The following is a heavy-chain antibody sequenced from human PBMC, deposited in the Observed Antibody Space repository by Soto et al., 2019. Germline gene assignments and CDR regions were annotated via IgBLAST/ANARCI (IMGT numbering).Heavy chain of an antibody. D-gene: IGHD2-15*01. Sequence: EVHLVESGGGLVKPGGSLRLSCAVSGFTFSSCTMNWVRQAPGKGLEWVSSISPSTSHIYYADSVKGRFTISRDNAMNSLFLQMNSLRAEDTAGYYCSGCSGGACHQNYGMDVWGQGNTVTVSS. CDR3: SGCSGGACHQNYGMDV. V-gene: IGHV3-21*01. J-gene: IGHJ6*02. CDR1: GFTFSSCT. CDR2: ISPSTSHI.